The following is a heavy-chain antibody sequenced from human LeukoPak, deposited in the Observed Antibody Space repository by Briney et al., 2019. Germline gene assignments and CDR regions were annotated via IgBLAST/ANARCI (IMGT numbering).Heavy chain of an antibody. CDR2: IWNDGSNK. CDR3: ARASGPFDY. D-gene: IGHD3-10*01. CDR1: GFTFSVYG. J-gene: IGHJ4*02. Sequence: GGSLRLSCAASGFTFSVYGMHWVRQAPGKGLEWVAVIWNDGSNKYYADSVEGRFTISRDNSKNTLYLRMNSLRAEDTAVYSCARASGPFDYWGQGTLVTVSS. V-gene: IGHV3-33*01.